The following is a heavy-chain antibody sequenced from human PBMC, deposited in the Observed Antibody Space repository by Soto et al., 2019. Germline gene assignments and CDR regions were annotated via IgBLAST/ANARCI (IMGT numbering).Heavy chain of an antibody. CDR1: GFTFSSYA. CDR2: ISYDGSNK. Sequence: GGSLRLSCAASGFTFSSYAMHWVRQAPGKGLEWVAVISYDGSNKYYADSVKGRFTISRDNSKNTLYLQMNSLRAEDTAVYYCARDCMEKQLVVGMDVWGQGTTVTVSS. CDR3: ARDCMEKQLVVGMDV. D-gene: IGHD6-13*01. J-gene: IGHJ6*02. V-gene: IGHV3-30-3*01.